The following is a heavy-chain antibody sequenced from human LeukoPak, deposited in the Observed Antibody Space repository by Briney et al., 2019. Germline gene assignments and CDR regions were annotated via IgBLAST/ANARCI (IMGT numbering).Heavy chain of an antibody. CDR3: AREVTPG. CDR2: ISYDGSNK. V-gene: IGHV3-30-3*01. CDR1: GFTFSSYA. J-gene: IGHJ4*02. D-gene: IGHD4-4*01. Sequence: GRSLRLSCAASGFTFSSYAMHWVRQAPGKGLEWVAVISYDGSNKYYADSVKGRFTISRDNSKNTLYLQMNSLRAEDTAVYYCAREVTPGWGQGTLVTASS.